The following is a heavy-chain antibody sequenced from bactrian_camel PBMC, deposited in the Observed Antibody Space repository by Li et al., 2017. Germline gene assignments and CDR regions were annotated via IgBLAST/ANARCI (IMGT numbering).Heavy chain of an antibody. V-gene: IGHV3S1*01. CDR2: IDSDSTTT. Sequence: HVQLVESGGGSVQTGGSLTLSCAAEGYTVGSGCMAWFRQAPGEEREGVAAIDSDSTTTFYSESVKGRFTISRDNDKKTLYLQLSSLKTEDTAMYYCATEGSWLPPSDWGQGTQVTVS. CDR3: ATEGSWLPPSD. D-gene: IGHD2*01. CDR1: GYTVGSGC. J-gene: IGHJ4*01.